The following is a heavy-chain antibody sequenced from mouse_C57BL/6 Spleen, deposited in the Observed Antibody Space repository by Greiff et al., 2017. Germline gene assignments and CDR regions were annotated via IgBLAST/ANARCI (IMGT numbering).Heavy chain of an antibody. CDR2: ISDGGSYT. CDR1: GFTFSSYA. V-gene: IGHV5-4*01. Sequence: EVHLVESGGGLVKPGGSLKLSCAASGFTFSSYAMSWVRQTPEKRLEWVATISDGGSYTYYPDNVKGRFTISRDNAKNNLYLLMSHLKSEDTAMYYCAKGGYGNLKYYYAMDYWGQGTSVTVSS. D-gene: IGHD2-1*01. J-gene: IGHJ4*01. CDR3: AKGGYGNLKYYYAMDY.